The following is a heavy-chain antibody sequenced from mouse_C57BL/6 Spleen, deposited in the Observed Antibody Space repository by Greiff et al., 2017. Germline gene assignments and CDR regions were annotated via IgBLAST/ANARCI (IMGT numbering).Heavy chain of an antibody. CDR3: ARTASLYAMDY. D-gene: IGHD1-2*01. CDR2: IDPSDSYT. Sequence: QVQLQQPGAELVKPGASVKLSCKASGYTFTSYWMQWVKQRPGQGLEWIGEIDPSDSYTNYNQKFKGKATLTVDTSSSTAYMQLSSLTSEDSAVYYCARTASLYAMDYCGQGTSVTVSS. CDR1: GYTFTSYW. J-gene: IGHJ4*01. V-gene: IGHV1-50*01.